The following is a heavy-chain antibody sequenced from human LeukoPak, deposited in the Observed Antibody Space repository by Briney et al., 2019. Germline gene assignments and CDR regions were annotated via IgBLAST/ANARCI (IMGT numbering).Heavy chain of an antibody. CDR3: ARGPRYGSSDYPNYGMDV. Sequence: GGSLRLSCAASGFTFSRYDMHWVRQPIGKGLEWVSAIGTGGDTYYLASVKGRFTISRENAKSSLYLQMNSLRAGDTAVYYCARGPRYGSSDYPNYGMDVWGQGTTVTVSS. V-gene: IGHV3-13*01. CDR1: GFTFSRYD. D-gene: IGHD3-22*01. J-gene: IGHJ6*02. CDR2: IGTGGDT.